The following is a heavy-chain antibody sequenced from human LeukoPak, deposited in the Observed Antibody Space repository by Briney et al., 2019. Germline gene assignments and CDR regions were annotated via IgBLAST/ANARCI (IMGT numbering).Heavy chain of an antibody. Sequence: SETLSLTCTVSGGSISSGSYYWSWIRQPAGKGLEWIGRIYTSGSTNYNPSLKSRVTISVDTSKNQFSLKQSSVTAADTAVYYCARDDYGDYAGWFDPWGQGTLVTVSS. CDR2: IYTSGST. CDR1: GGSISSGSYY. CDR3: ARDDYGDYAGWFDP. D-gene: IGHD4-17*01. J-gene: IGHJ5*02. V-gene: IGHV4-61*02.